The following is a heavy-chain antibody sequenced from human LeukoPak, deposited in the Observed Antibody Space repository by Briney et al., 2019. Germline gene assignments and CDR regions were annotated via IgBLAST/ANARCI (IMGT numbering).Heavy chain of an antibody. Sequence: SETLSLTCTVSGGSISSGSYYWSWIRQPAGNGLEWIGRIYTSGSTNYNPSLKSRVTISVDTSKNQFSLKLSSVTAADTAVYYCARNPYYYDSSGLIDYGGQGTLVTVSS. D-gene: IGHD3-22*01. CDR3: ARNPYYYDSSGLIDY. V-gene: IGHV4-61*02. J-gene: IGHJ4*02. CDR1: GGSISSGSYY. CDR2: IYTSGST.